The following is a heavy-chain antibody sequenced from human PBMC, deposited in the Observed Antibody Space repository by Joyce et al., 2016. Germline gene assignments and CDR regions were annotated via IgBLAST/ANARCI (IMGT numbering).Heavy chain of an antibody. CDR1: GFSFSNYA. D-gene: IGHD3/OR15-3a*01. J-gene: IGHJ4*02. CDR3: ARGNFGPINFDF. V-gene: IGHV3-30-3*01. CDR2: ISYDEDYK. Sequence: QVQLVESGGGVVQPGRSLRLSCAASGFSFSNYAMHWVRQAPGKGLEWVAVISYDEDYKYYADSVKGRFTISRDNSKNTLYLQLNSLRAEDTAIYYCARGNFGPINFDFWGQGTLVTVSS.